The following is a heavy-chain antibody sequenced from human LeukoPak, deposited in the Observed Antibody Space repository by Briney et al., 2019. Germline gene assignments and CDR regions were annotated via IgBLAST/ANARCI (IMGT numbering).Heavy chain of an antibody. V-gene: IGHV4-30-4*08. Sequence: PSQTLSLTCTVSGGSISRGDYYWSGIRQSRGKGREWSGYIYHSGTTYYNPSLKRRFTISVDTSKNQFSLKLSSVTAADTAVYYCAREDYYASGTYYKGWFDPWGQGTLVTVSS. J-gene: IGHJ5*02. CDR1: GGSISRGDYY. CDR2: IYHSGTT. CDR3: AREDYYASGTYYKGWFDP. D-gene: IGHD3-10*01.